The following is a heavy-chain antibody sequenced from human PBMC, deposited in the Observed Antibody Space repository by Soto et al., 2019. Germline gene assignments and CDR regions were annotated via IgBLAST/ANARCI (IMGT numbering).Heavy chain of an antibody. CDR3: ARDGRARSAYSSYYYYFYGMDC. D-gene: IGHD3-3*01. J-gene: IGHJ6*02. CDR1: GFIFSTYS. V-gene: IGHV3-48*02. CDR2: ISTSTSTI. Sequence: PGGTLRLSCAASGFIFSTYSMNWVRQAPGKGLEWVSYISTSTSTIYYADSVKGRFTISRDNAKNSLYLQMNSLRDEDTAVYFCARDGRARSAYSSYYYYFYGMDCWGQRTTVTVSS.